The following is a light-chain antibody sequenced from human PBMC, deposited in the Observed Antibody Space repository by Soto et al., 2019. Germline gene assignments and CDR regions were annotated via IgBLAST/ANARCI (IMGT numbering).Light chain of an antibody. CDR3: QQYYDRAPWT. J-gene: IGKJ1*01. CDR1: QSVSSN. V-gene: IGKV3-15*01. Sequence: EIVMTQSPATLSLSPGERATLSCGASQSVSSNLAWYQKKPGQAPRLLIYHASTRATGIPPRFSGRGSGTEFTLTISSLQSEDFAVYYCQQYYDRAPWTFGQGTKVDIK. CDR2: HAS.